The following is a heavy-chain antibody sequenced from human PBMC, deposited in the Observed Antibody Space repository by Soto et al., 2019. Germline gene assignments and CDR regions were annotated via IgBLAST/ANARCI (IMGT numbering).Heavy chain of an antibody. V-gene: IGHV3-23*01. CDR2: ISGSGGST. CDR3: AKSRYSSSWTKPDDAFDI. CDR1: GFTFSSYA. Sequence: GGSLRLSCAASGFTFSSYAMSWVRQAPGKGLEWVSAISGSGGSTYYAVSVKGRFTISRDNSKNTLYLQMNSLRAGDTAVYYCAKSRYSSSWTKPDDAFDIWGQGTMVTVSS. J-gene: IGHJ3*02. D-gene: IGHD6-13*01.